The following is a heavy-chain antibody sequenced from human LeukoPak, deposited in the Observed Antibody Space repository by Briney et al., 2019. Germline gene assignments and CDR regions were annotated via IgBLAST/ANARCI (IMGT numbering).Heavy chain of an antibody. D-gene: IGHD6-13*01. J-gene: IGHJ5*02. CDR3: ARQYSTNWYDDRGWFDP. Sequence: PSETLSLTCSVSTYSISSAYYWGWIRQPPGKGLQWIGSIYHSGSTSYNPSLKSRVTISVDTSKNQFSLKLGSVTAADTAFYYCARQYSTNWYDDRGWFDPWGQGTLVTVSS. CDR2: IYHSGST. CDR1: TYSISSAYY. V-gene: IGHV4-38-2*02.